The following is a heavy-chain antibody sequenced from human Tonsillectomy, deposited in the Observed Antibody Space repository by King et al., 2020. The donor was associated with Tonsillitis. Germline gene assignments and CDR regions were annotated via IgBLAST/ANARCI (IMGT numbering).Heavy chain of an antibody. CDR2: ITWNSAGI. Sequence: VQLVESGGGLVQPGRSLRLSCAASGFTFDDYGMHWVRQAPGKGLEWVSGITWNSAGIGYADSVEGRFTISRDNAENSLYLQMNSLRVEDTALYYCAKGNYDILTGYYSYYFDYWGQGTLVTVSA. CDR3: AKGNYDILTGYYSYYFDY. V-gene: IGHV3-9*01. D-gene: IGHD3-9*01. J-gene: IGHJ4*02. CDR1: GFTFDDYG.